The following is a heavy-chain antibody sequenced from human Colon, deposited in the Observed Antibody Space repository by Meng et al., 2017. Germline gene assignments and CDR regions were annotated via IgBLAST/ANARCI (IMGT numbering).Heavy chain of an antibody. J-gene: IGHJ2*01. CDR1: GCSVSSGCYY. Sequence: QGDRQAPGPGLVKPSQTLSLTCTVSGCSVSSGCYYWSWIRQRPGKGLEYIGYIFYTGSTYYSPSLKSRLTFSLDTSKIQFSLKLDFATAADTAVYYCAGARATVTTLEPFNLWGRGTLVTVSS. V-gene: IGHV4-31*03. CDR2: IFYTGST. CDR3: AGARATVTTLEPFNL. D-gene: IGHD4-17*01.